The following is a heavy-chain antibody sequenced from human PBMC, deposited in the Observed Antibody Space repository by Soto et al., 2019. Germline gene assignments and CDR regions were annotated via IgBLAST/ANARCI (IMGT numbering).Heavy chain of an antibody. V-gene: IGHV4-4*02. J-gene: IGHJ4*02. CDR2: IYHSGST. D-gene: IGHD6-13*01. CDR3: ARVQVAETYYFDY. Sequence: QVQLQESGPGLVKPSGTLSLTCAVSGGSISSSNWWSWVRQPPGKGLEWIGEIYHSGSTNYNPSLQSRVTKSVDKSKNQFSLKLSSVTAADTAVYYCARVQVAETYYFDYWGQGTLVTVSS. CDR1: GGSISSSNW.